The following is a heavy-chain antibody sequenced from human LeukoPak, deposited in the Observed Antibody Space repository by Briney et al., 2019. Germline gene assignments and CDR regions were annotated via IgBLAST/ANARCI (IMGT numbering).Heavy chain of an antibody. V-gene: IGHV3-21*01. J-gene: IGHJ5*02. Sequence: GGSLRLSCAASGFTFSSYSMNWVRQAPGKGLEWVSSISSSSSYIYYADSVKGRFIISRDNSKNTLYLQMNSLRAEDTAVYYCARDRPAAAASDLWGQGTLVTVSS. CDR1: GFTFSSYS. D-gene: IGHD6-13*01. CDR2: ISSSSSYI. CDR3: ARDRPAAAASDL.